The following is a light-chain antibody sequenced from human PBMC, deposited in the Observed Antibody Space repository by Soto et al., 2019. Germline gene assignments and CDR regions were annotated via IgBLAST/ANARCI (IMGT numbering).Light chain of an antibody. J-gene: IGKJ4*01. CDR3: QQANSFPLT. Sequence: DIRMTQSPSSLSASVGDRVTITCQASQDITKYLNWYQQKPGKAPKLLIYDASNLETGVPSRFSGSGSGTDFTFTISSLQPEDIATYYCQQANSFPLTFGGGTKVEIK. V-gene: IGKV1-33*01. CDR1: QDITKY. CDR2: DAS.